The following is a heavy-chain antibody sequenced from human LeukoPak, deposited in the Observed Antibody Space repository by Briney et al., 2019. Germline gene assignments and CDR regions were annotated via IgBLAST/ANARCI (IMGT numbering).Heavy chain of an antibody. J-gene: IGHJ3*02. Sequence: ASVKVSCKASGYTFTSYYMHWVRQAPGQGLEWMGIINPSGGSTSYAQKFQGRVTMTRDTSTSIVYMELSSLRSEDTAVYYCARARRKEMATLYAFDIWGQGTMVTVSS. CDR3: ARARRKEMATLYAFDI. CDR2: INPSGGST. D-gene: IGHD5-24*01. V-gene: IGHV1-46*01. CDR1: GYTFTSYY.